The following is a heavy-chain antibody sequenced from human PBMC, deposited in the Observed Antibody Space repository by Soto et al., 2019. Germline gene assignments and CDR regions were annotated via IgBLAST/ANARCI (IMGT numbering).Heavy chain of an antibody. V-gene: IGHV3-48*01. CDR1: GFTFGTYS. CDR2: ISNTGSTT. Sequence: EVQLVDSGGGLVQPGGSLRLSCAASGFTFGTYSMNWVRHAPGKGLEWISYISNTGSTTYYADSVKGRFTISRDNAKSSLYLQMSSLRVEDTAVYYCARDQSRYSGYPFDYWGQGKMVTVSS. J-gene: IGHJ4*02. CDR3: ARDQSRYSGYPFDY. D-gene: IGHD6-25*01.